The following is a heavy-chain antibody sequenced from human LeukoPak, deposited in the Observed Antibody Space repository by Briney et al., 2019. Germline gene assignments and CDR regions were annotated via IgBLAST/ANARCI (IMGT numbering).Heavy chain of an antibody. CDR3: ATQWLTRDY. Sequence: SETLSLTCTVSGGSISSSSYYWGWIRQPPGKGLEWIGSIYYSGSTYYNPSLKSRVTISVDTSKNQFSLKLSSVTAADTAVYYCATQWLTRDYWGQGTLVTVSS. V-gene: IGHV4-39*07. CDR2: IYYSGST. CDR1: GGSISSSSYY. J-gene: IGHJ4*02. D-gene: IGHD4/OR15-4a*01.